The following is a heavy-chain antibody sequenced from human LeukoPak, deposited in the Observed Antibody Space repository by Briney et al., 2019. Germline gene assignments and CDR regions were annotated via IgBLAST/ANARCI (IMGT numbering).Heavy chain of an antibody. J-gene: IGHJ4*02. CDR3: ARSSMVRGAPAYYFDY. D-gene: IGHD3-10*01. CDR1: GYTFTSYY. CDR2: INPSGGST. V-gene: IGHV1-46*01. Sequence: ASVKVSCKASGYTFTSYYMHWVRQAPGQGLEWMGIINPSGGSTSYAEKFQGRVTMTRDTSTSTVYMELSSLRFEDTAVYYCARSSMVRGAPAYYFDYWGQGTLVTVSS.